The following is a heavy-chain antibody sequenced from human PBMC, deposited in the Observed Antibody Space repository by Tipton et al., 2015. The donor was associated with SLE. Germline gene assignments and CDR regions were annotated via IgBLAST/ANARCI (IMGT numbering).Heavy chain of an antibody. D-gene: IGHD5-12*01. CDR2: IYFGGST. Sequence: LRLSCTVSGGSISPHYWSWIRQPPGKGLEWIGYIYFGGSTTYNPSLKSRVTISVDTSKNQFSLRLTSVTAADTAVYYCARLNMATDHWGQGTLVTVSS. CDR1: GGSISPHY. J-gene: IGHJ4*02. V-gene: IGHV4-59*11. CDR3: ARLNMATDH.